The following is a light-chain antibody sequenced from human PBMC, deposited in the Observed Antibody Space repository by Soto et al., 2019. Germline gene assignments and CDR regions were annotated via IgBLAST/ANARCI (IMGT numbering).Light chain of an antibody. CDR2: DAS. V-gene: IGKV3-11*01. CDR1: QSVSSY. J-gene: IGKJ4*01. Sequence: EIVLTQSPATMSLSPGERATPSCRASQSVSSYLAWYQQKPGQDPRLLIYDASNRATGIPARFSGSGSGTDFTLTISSLEPEDFAVYYGQQRSNWPLLTFGGGPKVESK. CDR3: QQRSNWPLLT.